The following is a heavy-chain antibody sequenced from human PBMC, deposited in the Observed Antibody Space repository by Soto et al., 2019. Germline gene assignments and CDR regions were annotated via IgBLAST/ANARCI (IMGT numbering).Heavy chain of an antibody. J-gene: IGHJ5*02. CDR1: GGSISSGGYY. V-gene: IGHV4-31*03. CDR3: ARAKSVVVAATHNWFDP. CDR2: IYYSSST. D-gene: IGHD2-15*01. Sequence: QVQLQESGPGLVKPSQTLSLTCTVSGGSISSGGYYWSWIRQHPGKGLVWIGYIYYSSSTYYNPYLKRRVTISVDTSKNQFSLKLSSVTAADTAVYYCARAKSVVVAATHNWFDPWGQGTLVTVSS.